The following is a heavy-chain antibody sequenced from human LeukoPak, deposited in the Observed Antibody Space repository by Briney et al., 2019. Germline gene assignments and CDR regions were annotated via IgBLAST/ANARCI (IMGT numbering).Heavy chain of an antibody. V-gene: IGHV3-21*01. J-gene: IGHJ4*02. CDR1: GFTFSSYS. CDR2: ISSSSSYI. Sequence: GGSLRLSCAASGFTFSSYSMNWVRQAPGKGLEWVSSISSSSSYIYYADSVKGRFTISRGNAKNSLYLQMNSLRAEDTAVYYCAREGTGYSSSWSLFWGQGTLVTVSS. D-gene: IGHD6-13*01. CDR3: AREGTGYSSSWSLF.